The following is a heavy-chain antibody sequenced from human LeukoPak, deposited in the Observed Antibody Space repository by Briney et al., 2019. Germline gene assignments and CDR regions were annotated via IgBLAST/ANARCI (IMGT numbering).Heavy chain of an antibody. V-gene: IGHV1-8*01. CDR2: NPKSGNT. D-gene: IGHD2-2*01. J-gene: IGHJ5*02. CDR3: ARTHCSSSSCRLEWFDP. CDR1: GYTFTSYD. Sequence: GASVKVSCKASGYTFTSYDINWVRQATGQGLEWMNPKSGNTDYAQKLQGRVTMTRNTTVSTAYMELSSLRSEDTAVYYCARTHCSSSSCRLEWFDPWGQGTLVTVSS.